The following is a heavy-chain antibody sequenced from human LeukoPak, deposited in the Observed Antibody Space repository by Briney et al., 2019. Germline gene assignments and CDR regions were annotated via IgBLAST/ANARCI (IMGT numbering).Heavy chain of an antibody. CDR2: ISANGGST. CDR1: GFIISNYA. Sequence: AGGSLRLSCSASGFIISNYAMHWVRQAPGKGLEYVSGISANGGSTYYADSVKGRFTISRDNSKNTLYLQMSSLRTEDTAIYHCVKDLYKGDSSSWYYFDYWGQGTLVTVS. V-gene: IGHV3-64D*06. J-gene: IGHJ4*02. D-gene: IGHD6-13*01. CDR3: VKDLYKGDSSSWYYFDY.